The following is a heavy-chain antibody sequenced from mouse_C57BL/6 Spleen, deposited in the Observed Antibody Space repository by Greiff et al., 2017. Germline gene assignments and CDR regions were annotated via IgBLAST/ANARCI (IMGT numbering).Heavy chain of an antibody. Sequence: DVKLVESGGGLVKPGGSLKLSCAASGFTFSSYTMSWVRQTPEKRLEWVATISGGGGNTYYPDSVKGRFTISRDNAKNTLYLQMSSLRSEDTALYYCARQGYSNDGARDYWGQGTSVTVAS. CDR2: ISGGGGNT. V-gene: IGHV5-9*01. CDR3: ARQGYSNDGARDY. CDR1: GFTFSSYT. D-gene: IGHD2-12*01. J-gene: IGHJ4*01.